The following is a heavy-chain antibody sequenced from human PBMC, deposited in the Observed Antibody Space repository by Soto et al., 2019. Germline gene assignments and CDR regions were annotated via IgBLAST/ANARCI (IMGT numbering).Heavy chain of an antibody. CDR1: GGSINTSTHT. Sequence: QLQVQESGPGLVKPSETLSLTCVVSGGSINTSTHTWGWIRQPPGKGLEWIATISYSGNTFYNPSLKSRATMSVDTSNNQFSLKLTSVTAADTAMYFCARRNCVSAICYVGWFDPWGQGNLVTVS. D-gene: IGHD2-2*01. CDR3: ARRNCVSAICYVGWFDP. V-gene: IGHV4-39*01. J-gene: IGHJ5*02. CDR2: ISYSGNT.